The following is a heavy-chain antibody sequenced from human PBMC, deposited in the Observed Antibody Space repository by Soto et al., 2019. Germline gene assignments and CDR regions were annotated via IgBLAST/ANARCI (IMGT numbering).Heavy chain of an antibody. CDR1: GGTFSSYA. CDR3: ARGGDIVVVVAERGMDV. Sequence: QVQLVQSGAEVKKPGSSVKVSCKASGGTFSSYAISWVRQAPGQGLEWMRGIIPIFGTANYAQKFQGRVTITADESTSTAYMELSSLRSEDTAVYYCARGGDIVVVVAERGMDVWGQGTTVTVSS. CDR2: IIPIFGTA. D-gene: IGHD2-15*01. J-gene: IGHJ6*02. V-gene: IGHV1-69*01.